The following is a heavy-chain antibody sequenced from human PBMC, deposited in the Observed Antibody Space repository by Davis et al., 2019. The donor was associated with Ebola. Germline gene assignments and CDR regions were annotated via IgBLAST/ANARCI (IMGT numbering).Heavy chain of an antibody. CDR3: ATYPGRIEQYYFDY. J-gene: IGHJ4*02. CDR1: GFTFSSYW. V-gene: IGHV3-74*01. D-gene: IGHD3-16*02. Sequence: HTGGSLRLSCAASGFTFSSYWMHWVRQAPGKGLVWVSRINSDGSSTSYADSVKGRFTISRDNAKNTLYLQMNSLRAEDTAVYYCATYPGRIEQYYFDYWGQGTLVIVSS. CDR2: INSDGSST.